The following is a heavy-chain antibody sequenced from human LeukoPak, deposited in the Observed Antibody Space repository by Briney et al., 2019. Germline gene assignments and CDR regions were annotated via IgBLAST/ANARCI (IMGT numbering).Heavy chain of an antibody. CDR2: ISGSGGST. Sequence: PGGSLRLSCAASGCTFSSYAMSWVRQAPGKGLEWVSAISGSGGSTYYADSVKGRFTITRDNSKNTLVLQMNSLRAEDTAVYYCAKDLVVVVVAATPSQGNYWGQGTLVTVSS. CDR3: AKDLVVVVVAATPSQGNY. CDR1: GCTFSSYA. J-gene: IGHJ4*02. V-gene: IGHV3-23*01. D-gene: IGHD2-15*01.